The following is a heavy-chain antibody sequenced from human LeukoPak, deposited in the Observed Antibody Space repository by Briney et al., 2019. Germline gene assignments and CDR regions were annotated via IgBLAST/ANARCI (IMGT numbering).Heavy chain of an antibody. J-gene: IGHJ4*02. Sequence: SETLSLTCSVSGGSISSSSYYWGWIRQPPGRGLEWIGSIHDSGSTYYNQTLKSRVTISVDTSKNQFSLKLSSVTAADTAVYYCARVWTYRYSGYGKWGQGTLVTVSS. CDR3: ARVWTYRYSGYGK. CDR1: GGSISSSSYY. V-gene: IGHV4-39*07. D-gene: IGHD5-12*01. CDR2: IHDSGST.